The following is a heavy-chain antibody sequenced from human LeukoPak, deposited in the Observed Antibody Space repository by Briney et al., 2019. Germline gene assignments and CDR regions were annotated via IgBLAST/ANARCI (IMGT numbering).Heavy chain of an antibody. CDR1: GGSISSYY. J-gene: IGHJ4*02. Sequence: SETLSLTCTVSGGSISSYYWSWIRQPPGKGLEWIGYIFYSGSTNCNPSLKSRVTISVDTSKNQFSLNLSSVTAADTAVYYCARGARGSYSYWGQGTLVTVSS. CDR2: IFYSGST. CDR3: ARGARGSYSY. D-gene: IGHD1-26*01. V-gene: IGHV4-59*08.